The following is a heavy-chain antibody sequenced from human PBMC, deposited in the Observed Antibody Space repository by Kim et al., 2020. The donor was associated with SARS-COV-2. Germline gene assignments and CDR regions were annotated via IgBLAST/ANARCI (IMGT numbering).Heavy chain of an antibody. Sequence: SETLSLTCAVSGGSISSGGYSWSWIRQPPGKGLEWIGYIYHSGSTYYNPSLKSRVTISVDRSKNQFSLKLSSVTAADTAVYYCAREGTERTLGYYFDYWGQGTLVTVSS. CDR3: AREGTERTLGYYFDY. J-gene: IGHJ4*02. CDR2: IYHSGST. CDR1: GGSISSGGYS. D-gene: IGHD3-10*01. V-gene: IGHV4-30-2*01.